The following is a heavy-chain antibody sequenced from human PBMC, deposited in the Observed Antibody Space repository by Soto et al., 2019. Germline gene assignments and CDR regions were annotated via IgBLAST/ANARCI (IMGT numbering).Heavy chain of an antibody. V-gene: IGHV4-30-4*01. Sequence: PSETLSLTCTVSGGSISSGDYYWSWIRQPPEKGLEWIGYIYYSGSTYYNPSLKSRVTISVDTSKNQFSLKLSSVTAADTAVYYCPRHPPGYNSGWFLYHWGQGTRDTVSS. CDR1: GGSISSGDYY. J-gene: IGHJ5*02. CDR2: IYYSGST. CDR3: PRHPPGYNSGWFLYH. D-gene: IGHD6-19*01.